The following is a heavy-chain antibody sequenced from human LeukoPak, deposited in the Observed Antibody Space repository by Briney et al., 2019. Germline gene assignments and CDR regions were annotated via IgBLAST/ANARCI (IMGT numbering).Heavy chain of an antibody. V-gene: IGHV4-61*02. Sequence: PSQTLSLTCTVPGGSISSGSYYWSCIRQPAGKGLECIGRIYTSGSTNYNPSLKSRVTISVDTSKNQFSLTLRSVTAADTAVYYCARHGYSTSSVYYYYFMDVSGKGTPVTVSS. J-gene: IGHJ6*03. CDR2: IYTSGST. D-gene: IGHD6-13*01. CDR3: ARHGYSTSSVYYYYFMDV. CDR1: GGSISSGSYY.